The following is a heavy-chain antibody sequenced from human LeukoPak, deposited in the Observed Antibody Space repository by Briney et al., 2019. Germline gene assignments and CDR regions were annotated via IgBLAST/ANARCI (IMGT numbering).Heavy chain of an antibody. D-gene: IGHD6-13*01. CDR1: GFTFSSYA. Sequence: GGSLRLSCAASGFTFSSYAMSWVCQAPGKGLEWVSAISGSGGSTYYADSVKGRFTISRDNSKNTLYLQMNSLRAEDTAVYYCAKGSAAGTWPYYYYYMDVWGKGTTVTVSS. J-gene: IGHJ6*03. CDR3: AKGSAAGTWPYYYYYMDV. CDR2: ISGSGGST. V-gene: IGHV3-23*01.